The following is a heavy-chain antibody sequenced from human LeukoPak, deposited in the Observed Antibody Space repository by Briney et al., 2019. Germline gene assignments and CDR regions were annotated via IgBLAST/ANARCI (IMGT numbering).Heavy chain of an antibody. CDR2: IYYSGST. CDR3: ASSSVSGTYH. D-gene: IGHD6-19*01. Sequence: SETLSLTCTVSGASINSYYLSWIRQPPGKGLEWIGYIYYSGSTNYNPSLKSRVTISIDTSKNQFSLKLRSVTAADTAVYYCASSSVSGTYHWGQGTLVTVSS. CDR1: GASINSYY. J-gene: IGHJ5*02. V-gene: IGHV4-59*01.